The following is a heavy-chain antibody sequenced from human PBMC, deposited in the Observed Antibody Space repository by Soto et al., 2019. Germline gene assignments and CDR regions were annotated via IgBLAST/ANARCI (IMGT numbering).Heavy chain of an antibody. CDR1: GGSISSSSYY. J-gene: IGHJ4*02. V-gene: IGHV4-61*05. CDR3: ARGFRLGY. D-gene: IGHD3-16*01. Sequence: PSETLSLTCTVSGGSISSSSYYWGWIRQPPGKGLEWIGYIYYSGSTNYNPSLKSRVTISVDTSKNQFSLKLSSVTAADTAVYYCARGFRLGYWGQGTLVTVSS. CDR2: IYYSGST.